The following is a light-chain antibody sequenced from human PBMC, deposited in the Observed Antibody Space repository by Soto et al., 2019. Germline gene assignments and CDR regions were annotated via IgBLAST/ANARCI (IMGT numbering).Light chain of an antibody. J-gene: IGKJ1*01. CDR3: QQYNNWPRT. CDR2: GAS. CDR1: QSVSSN. V-gene: IGKV3-15*01. Sequence: EIVMTQSPATLSVSPGERATLSCRASQSVSSNLAWYQHKPGQAPRLLIYGASTRATGIPARFSGSGSGTEFTLTISSLQSEDFEVYYCQQYNNWPRTLGQGTKVDI.